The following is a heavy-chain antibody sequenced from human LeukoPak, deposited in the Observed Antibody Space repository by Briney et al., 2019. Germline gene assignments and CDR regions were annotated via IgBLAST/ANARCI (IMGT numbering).Heavy chain of an antibody. Sequence: GGSLRLSCAASGFTVSSNYMSWVRQAPGKGLEWVSVIYSGGSTYYADSVKGRFTISRDNSKNTLYLQMNSLRAEDTAVYYCARSYSDYDAFDIWGQGTMVTVSS. J-gene: IGHJ3*02. D-gene: IGHD4-11*01. CDR1: GFTVSSNY. V-gene: IGHV3-53*01. CDR3: ARSYSDYDAFDI. CDR2: IYSGGST.